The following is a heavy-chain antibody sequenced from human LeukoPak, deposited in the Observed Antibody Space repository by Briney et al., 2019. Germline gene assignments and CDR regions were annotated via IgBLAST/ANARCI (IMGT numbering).Heavy chain of an antibody. CDR1: GGTFSSYA. D-gene: IGHD3-10*01. CDR2: IIPIFGIA. CDR3: ARPSFGNYGMDV. Sequence: SVKVSCKASGGTFSSYAISWVRQAPGQGLEWMGRIIPIFGIANYSQKFQGRVTITADKSTSTAYMELSSLRSEDTAVYYCARPSFGNYGMDVWGQGTTVTVSS. J-gene: IGHJ6*02. V-gene: IGHV1-69*04.